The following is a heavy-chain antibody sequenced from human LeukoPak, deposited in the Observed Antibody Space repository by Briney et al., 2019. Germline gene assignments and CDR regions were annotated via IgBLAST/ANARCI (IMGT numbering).Heavy chain of an antibody. J-gene: IGHJ4*02. V-gene: IGHV3-30*18. D-gene: IGHD3-22*01. CDR2: IKYDGSNK. Sequence: GGSLRLSCAASGFTFSSYGMRWVRQAPGKGLEWVAVIKYDGSNKYYADSVKGRFTISRDNSKNTLYLQMNSLRAEDTAVYYCAKEEAYDSSGYYYARRYFDYWRQGGLVTVSS. CDR1: GFTFSSYG. CDR3: AKEEAYDSSGYYYARRYFDY.